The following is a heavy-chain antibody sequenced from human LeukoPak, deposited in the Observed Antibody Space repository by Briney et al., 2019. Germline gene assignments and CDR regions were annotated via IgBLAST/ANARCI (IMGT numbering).Heavy chain of an antibody. Sequence: SETLSLTCAVYGGSFSGYYWSWVRQPPGKGLEWIGEINHSGSTYYNPSLKSRVTISVDTSKNQFSLKLSSVTAADTAVYYCVASSGSYWVNYFDYWDQGTLVTVSS. CDR2: INHSGST. CDR3: VASSGSYWVNYFDY. V-gene: IGHV4-34*01. D-gene: IGHD1-26*01. J-gene: IGHJ4*02. CDR1: GGSFSGYY.